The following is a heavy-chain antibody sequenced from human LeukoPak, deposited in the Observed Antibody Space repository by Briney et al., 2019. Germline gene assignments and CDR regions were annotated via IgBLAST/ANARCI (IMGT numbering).Heavy chain of an antibody. CDR2: ISSSGSTI. D-gene: IGHD3-3*01. CDR1: GFTFSSYE. Sequence: GGSLRLSCAASGFTFSSYEMNWVRQAPGKGLEWVSYISSSGSTIYYADSVKGRFTISRDNSKNTLYLQMNSLRAEDTAVYYCAKAKYDFWSGYYTFDYWGQGTLVTVSS. V-gene: IGHV3-48*03. CDR3: AKAKYDFWSGYYTFDY. J-gene: IGHJ4*02.